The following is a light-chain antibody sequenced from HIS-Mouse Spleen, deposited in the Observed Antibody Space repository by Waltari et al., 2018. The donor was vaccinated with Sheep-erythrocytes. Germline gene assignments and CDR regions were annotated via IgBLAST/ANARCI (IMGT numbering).Light chain of an antibody. J-gene: IGKJ4*01. CDR1: QSVLYTSNNKNY. Sequence: DIVMTQSPDSLAVSLGERATINCNSSQSVLYTSNNKNYLAWYQQKPGQPPKLLIYWASTRESGVPDRFSGSGSGTDFTLTISSLQAEDVAVYYCQQYYSTLLTFGGGTKVGIK. V-gene: IGKV4-1*01. CDR2: WAS. CDR3: QQYYSTLLT.